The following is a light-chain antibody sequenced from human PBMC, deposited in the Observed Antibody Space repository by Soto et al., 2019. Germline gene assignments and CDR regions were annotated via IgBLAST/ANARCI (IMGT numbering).Light chain of an antibody. V-gene: IGKV3-11*01. J-gene: IGKJ5*01. CDR1: QSVSSY. CDR3: QQRSNWPIT. CDR2: DAS. Sequence: EIVLTQSPCTLSLSPGERGTLSCRASQSVSSYLVWYQQKPGQAPGLLIYDASNRATGIPARFSGSGSGTDFTLTISSLEPEDFAVYYCQQRSNWPITFGQGTRLEI.